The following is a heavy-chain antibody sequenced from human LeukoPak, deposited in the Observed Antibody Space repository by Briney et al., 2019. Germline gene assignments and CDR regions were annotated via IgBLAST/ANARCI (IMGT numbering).Heavy chain of an antibody. CDR1: GGSISSYY. V-gene: IGHV4-59*01. Sequence: SETLSLTCTVSGGSISSYYWSWIRQPPGKGLEWIGYIYYSGSTNYNPPLKSRVTISVDTSKNQFSLKLSSVTAADTAVYYCARGHHYYYYMDVWGKGTTVTISS. CDR2: IYYSGST. J-gene: IGHJ6*03. CDR3: ARGHHYYYYMDV.